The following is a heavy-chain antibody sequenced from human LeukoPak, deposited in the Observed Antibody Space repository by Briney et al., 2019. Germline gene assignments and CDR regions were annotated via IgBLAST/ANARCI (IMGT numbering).Heavy chain of an antibody. Sequence: PEGSLRLSCAASGFTVSSNYMSWVRQAPGKGLEWVSVIYSGGSTYYADSVKGRFTISRDNSKNTLYLQMNSLRAEDTAVYYCADSSRGAWYFDLWGRGTLVTVSS. CDR3: ADSSRGAWYFDL. CDR2: IYSGGST. V-gene: IGHV3-53*01. CDR1: GFTVSSNY. D-gene: IGHD3-22*01. J-gene: IGHJ2*01.